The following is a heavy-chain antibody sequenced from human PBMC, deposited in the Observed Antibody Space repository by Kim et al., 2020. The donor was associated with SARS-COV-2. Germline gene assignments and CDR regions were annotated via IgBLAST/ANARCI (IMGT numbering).Heavy chain of an antibody. CDR1: GGSISSSSYY. D-gene: IGHD2-2*02. J-gene: IGHJ4*02. CDR3: ARLDGRYHFDY. CDR2: IYYSGST. V-gene: IGHV4-39*01. Sequence: SETLSLTCTVSGGSISSSSYYWGWIRQPPGKGLEWIGSIYYSGSTYYNPSLKSRVTISVDTSKNQFSLKLSSVTAADTAVYYCARLDGRYHFDYWGQGT.